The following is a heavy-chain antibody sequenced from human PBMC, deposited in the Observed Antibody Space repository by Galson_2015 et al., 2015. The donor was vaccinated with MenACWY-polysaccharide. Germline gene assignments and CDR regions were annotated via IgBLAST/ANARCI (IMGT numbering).Heavy chain of an antibody. J-gene: IGHJ6*02. CDR3: ARGIMTTALNYYYYYGMDV. CDR2: ISSSSSYI. Sequence: SLRLSCAASGFTFSSYSMNWVRQAPGKGLEWVSSISSSSSYIYYADSVKGRFTISRDNAKNSLYLQMNSLRAEDTAVYYCARGIMTTALNYYYYYGMDVWGQGTTVTVSS. V-gene: IGHV3-21*01. CDR1: GFTFSSYS. D-gene: IGHD4-11*01.